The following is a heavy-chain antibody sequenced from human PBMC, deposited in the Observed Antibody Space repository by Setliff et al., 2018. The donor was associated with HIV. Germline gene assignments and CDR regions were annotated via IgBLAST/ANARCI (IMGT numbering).Heavy chain of an antibody. CDR3: ARDWGGGYYDRNGYVDY. CDR2: IHFSGST. Sequence: SETLSLTCSVSGGSISIDDYYWGWFRQSPGKGLEWIGYIHFSGSTYYNPSLKSRITISSDRSKNQFSLRLSSVTASDTAVYYCARDWGGGYYDRNGYVDYWGQGILVTV. D-gene: IGHD3-3*01. CDR1: GGSISIDDYY. V-gene: IGHV4-30-4*08. J-gene: IGHJ4*02.